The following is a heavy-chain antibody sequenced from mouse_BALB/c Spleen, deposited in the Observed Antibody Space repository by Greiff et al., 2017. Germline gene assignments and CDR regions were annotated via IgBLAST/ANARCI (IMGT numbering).Heavy chain of an antibody. CDR1: GFTFSSYA. J-gene: IGHJ2*01. CDR2: ISSGGST. D-gene: IGHD2-14*01. CDR3: ARPNRYVFDD. V-gene: IGHV5-6-5*01. Sequence: EVQLVESGGGLVKPGGSLKLSCAASGFTFSSYAMSWVRQTPEKRLEWVASISSGGSTYYPDSVKGRFTISRDNARNILYLQMSSLRSEDTAMYYCARPNRYVFDDWGQGTTLTVSS.